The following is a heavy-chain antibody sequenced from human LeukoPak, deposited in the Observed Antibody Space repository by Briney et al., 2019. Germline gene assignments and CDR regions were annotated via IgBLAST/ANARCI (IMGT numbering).Heavy chain of an antibody. CDR2: IYYSGST. V-gene: IGHV4-59*01. Sequence: SETLSLTCTVSGGSISGYYWSWIRQPPGKGLEWIGYIYYSGSTNYNPSLKSRVTISVDTSKNQFSLKLSSVTAADTAVYYCAREGGYGDYDYWGQGTLVTVSS. CDR1: GGSISGYY. J-gene: IGHJ4*02. CDR3: AREGGYGDYDY. D-gene: IGHD4-17*01.